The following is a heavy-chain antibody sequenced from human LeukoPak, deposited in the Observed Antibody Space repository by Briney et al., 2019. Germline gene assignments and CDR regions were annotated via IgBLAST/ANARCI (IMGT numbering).Heavy chain of an antibody. J-gene: IGHJ6*02. V-gene: IGHV4-34*01. Sequence: SETLSLTCAVYGGSLSGYYWSWIRQPPGKGLEWIGEMNHSGSTDYNPSLKSRVTISVDTSKNQFSLKLSSVTAADTAVYYCARGGGWPAADIVVVVAAQDVWGQGTTVTVSS. CDR3: ARGGGWPAADIVVVVAAQDV. CDR2: MNHSGST. D-gene: IGHD2-15*01. CDR1: GGSLSGYY.